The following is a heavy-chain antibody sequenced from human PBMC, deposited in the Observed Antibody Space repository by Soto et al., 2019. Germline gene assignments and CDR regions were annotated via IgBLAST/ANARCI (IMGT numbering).Heavy chain of an antibody. CDR3: AFLSYDSSGFDY. CDR1: GFTFSSYG. J-gene: IGHJ4*02. Sequence: PVGSLRLSCAASGFTFSSYGMHWVRQAPGKGLEWVAVISYDGSNKYYADSVKGRFTISRDNSKNTLYLQMNSMRGEDTAVYYCAFLSYDSSGFDYWGQGT. V-gene: IGHV3-30*03. D-gene: IGHD3-22*01. CDR2: ISYDGSNK.